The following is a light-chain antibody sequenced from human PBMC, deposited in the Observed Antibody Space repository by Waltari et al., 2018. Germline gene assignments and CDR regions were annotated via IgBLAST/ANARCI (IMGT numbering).Light chain of an antibody. CDR3: CSYAGSFTWV. CDR2: YVT. CDR1: NSDVWRYNL. Sequence: QSAPTQPASVSGSPGQSITISCTGTNSDVWRYNLVSWYQPPPDQAPKLLIYYVTERPSGVSDRLSGSKSGNTASLTISGRQAEDEADYYCCSYAGSFTWVFGGGTKLTVL. J-gene: IGLJ3*02. V-gene: IGLV2-23*02.